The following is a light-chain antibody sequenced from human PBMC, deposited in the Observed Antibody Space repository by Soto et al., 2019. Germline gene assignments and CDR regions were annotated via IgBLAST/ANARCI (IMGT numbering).Light chain of an antibody. CDR3: SSYAGGDNWV. J-gene: IGLJ3*02. CDR1: SDDIGAYEY. Sequence: QSALTQPPSASGSPGQSVTISCTATSDDIGAYEYVSWYQQEPGKAPKLLIYAVSKRPSGVPDRFSGSKSGNTASLTVSGLQAEDEADYYCSSYAGGDNWVFGGGTKLTVL. V-gene: IGLV2-8*01. CDR2: AVS.